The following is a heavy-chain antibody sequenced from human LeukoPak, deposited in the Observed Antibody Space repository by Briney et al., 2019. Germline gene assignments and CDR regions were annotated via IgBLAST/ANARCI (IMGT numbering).Heavy chain of an antibody. V-gene: IGHV4-59*02. Sequence: PSETLSLTCTVSGVSVSSYYWSWIRQPPGKGPEWIGYIYYSGNTNYNPSLKSRVAISIDTSKSQFSLKLSSVTAADTAVYYCARSEYSAYDSNFDYWGQGTLVTVSS. CDR1: GVSVSSYY. CDR2: IYYSGNT. D-gene: IGHD5-12*01. CDR3: ARSEYSAYDSNFDY. J-gene: IGHJ4*02.